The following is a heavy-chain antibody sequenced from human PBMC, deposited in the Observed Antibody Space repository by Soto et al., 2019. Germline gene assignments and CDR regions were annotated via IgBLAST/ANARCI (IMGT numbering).Heavy chain of an antibody. D-gene: IGHD2-21*01. Sequence: QVQLVQSGAEVKKPGSSVKVSCKVSGDTFSSYAISWVRQAPGQGLEWMGGIIPIFGTANYAQKFQGRVTITADEPRNTAYRERSSLRFEATPVFYCARVPRGYCGGGPCSYYYLDFGGQGTLVTVPS. CDR1: GDTFSSYA. CDR3: ARVPRGYCGGGPCSYYYLDF. V-gene: IGHV1-69*01. CDR2: IIPIFGTA. J-gene: IGHJ4*02.